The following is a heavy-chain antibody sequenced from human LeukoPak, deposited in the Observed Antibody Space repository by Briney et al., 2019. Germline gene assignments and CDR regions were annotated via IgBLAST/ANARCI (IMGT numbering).Heavy chain of an antibody. CDR1: GFTFKRNG. J-gene: IGHJ4*02. Sequence: GGSLRLSCAASGFTFKRNGMHWVRQTPGEGLEWVAVISYDGSNKYYTDSVRGRFTISRDNSKNTLYLQMNSLRAEDTAVYYCAKASASGWTVGYYFDYWGQGTLVTVSS. V-gene: IGHV3-30*18. CDR2: ISYDGSNK. CDR3: AKASASGWTVGYYFDY. D-gene: IGHD6-19*01.